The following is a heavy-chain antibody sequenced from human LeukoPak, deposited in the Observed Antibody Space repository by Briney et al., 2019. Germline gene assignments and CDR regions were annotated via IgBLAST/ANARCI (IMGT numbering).Heavy chain of an antibody. CDR3: ARGRGYCSSSGSSYYYMDV. J-gene: IGHJ6*03. D-gene: IGHD2-2*01. V-gene: IGHV1-2*03. Sequence: ACGPVKVSCKASGYTFIGYFIHWVRQAPGQGLEWMGFSNPNNGATNYAQKFQGRGTMTRDTSIRTAYMELSRLTSDDTAIYFCARGRGYCSSSGSSYYYMDVWGKGTTVTVSS. CDR2: SNPNNGAT. CDR1: GYTFIGYF.